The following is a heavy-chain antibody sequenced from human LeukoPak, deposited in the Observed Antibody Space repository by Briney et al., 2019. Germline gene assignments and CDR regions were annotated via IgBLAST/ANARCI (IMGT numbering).Heavy chain of an antibody. D-gene: IGHD3-16*01. CDR1: GYTFTSYY. J-gene: IGHJ4*02. Sequence: ASVKVSCKASGYTFTSYYMHWVRQAPGQGLEWMGIINPSGGSTSYAQKFQGRVTMTKDTSASTAYMELSSLRSEDTAVYYCARVDSWGILPFDYWGQGTLVTVSS. CDR3: ARVDSWGILPFDY. CDR2: INPSGGST. V-gene: IGHV1-46*01.